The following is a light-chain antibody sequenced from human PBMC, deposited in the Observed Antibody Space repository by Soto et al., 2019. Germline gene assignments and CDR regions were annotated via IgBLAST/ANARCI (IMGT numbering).Light chain of an antibody. Sequence: QSALTQPASVAGSPGQSITIPCNGTNNAIGGYNFVSWFQQHPGKAPKLLICDVTRRPSGVSDRFSGSKSGNTASLTISGLQAEDEADYYYNSYSGGNTLYVFGSGTKLTVL. J-gene: IGLJ1*01. CDR2: DVT. V-gene: IGLV2-14*01. CDR1: NNAIGGYNF. CDR3: NSYSGGNTLYV.